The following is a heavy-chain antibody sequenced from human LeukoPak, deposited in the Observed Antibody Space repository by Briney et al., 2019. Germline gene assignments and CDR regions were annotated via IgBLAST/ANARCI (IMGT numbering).Heavy chain of an antibody. J-gene: IGHJ4*02. CDR1: GGSISSYH. CDR2: IYYSGST. Sequence: PSETLSLTCTGSGGSISSYHWSWIRQPPGKELEWIGYIYYSGSTNYNPSLKSRVTISVDTSKNQFSLKLSSVTAADTAVYYCARHEVGGSYGQRSRYFDYWGQGTLVTVSS. CDR3: ARHEVGGSYGQRSRYFDY. D-gene: IGHD1-26*01. V-gene: IGHV4-59*08.